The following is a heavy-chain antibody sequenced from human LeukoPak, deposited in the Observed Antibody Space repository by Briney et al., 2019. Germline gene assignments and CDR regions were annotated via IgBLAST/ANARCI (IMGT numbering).Heavy chain of an antibody. CDR3: ARDAKDDSSGYYHFDY. Sequence: ASVKVSCKASGYTFTGYYMHWVRQAPGQGLEWMGRINPNSGGTNYAQKFQGRVTMTRDTSISTAYMELSRLRSDGTAVYYCARDAKDDSSGYYHFDYWGQGTLVTVSS. V-gene: IGHV1-2*06. CDR1: GYTFTGYY. CDR2: INPNSGGT. D-gene: IGHD3-22*01. J-gene: IGHJ4*02.